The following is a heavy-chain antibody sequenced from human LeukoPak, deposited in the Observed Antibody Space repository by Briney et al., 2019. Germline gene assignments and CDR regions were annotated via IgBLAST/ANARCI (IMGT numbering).Heavy chain of an antibody. CDR3: ARHFRGTELGSGDAFDI. CDR1: GGSISSYY. CDR2: IYYSGST. Sequence: SETLSLTCTVSGGSISSYYWSWIRQPPGKGLEWIGYIYYSGSTNYNPSLKSRVTISVDTSKNQFSLKLSSVTAADTAVYYCARHFRGTELGSGDAFDIWGQGTMVTVSS. J-gene: IGHJ3*02. D-gene: IGHD7-27*01. V-gene: IGHV4-59*08.